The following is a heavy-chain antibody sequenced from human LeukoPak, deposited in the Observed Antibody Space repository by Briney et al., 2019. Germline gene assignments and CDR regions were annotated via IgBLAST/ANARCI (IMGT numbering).Heavy chain of an antibody. Sequence: GGSLRLSCAVSTFTFDDFAVHWVRQAPGKGLEWVSGISWNSGNLGYADSVKGRFTISRDNAKNSLYLYMNSLRVEDTAIYYCARDHSFDYWGQGTLVTVSS. CDR2: ISWNSGNL. CDR1: TFTFDDFA. V-gene: IGHV3-9*01. CDR3: ARDHSFDY. J-gene: IGHJ4*02.